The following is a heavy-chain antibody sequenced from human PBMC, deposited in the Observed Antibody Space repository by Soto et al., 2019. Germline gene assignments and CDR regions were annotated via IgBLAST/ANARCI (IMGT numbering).Heavy chain of an antibody. J-gene: IGHJ4*02. CDR3: ARLYSGYESADY. D-gene: IGHD5-12*01. CDR1: GGSFSGYY. V-gene: IGHV4-34*01. Sequence: PSETLSLTCAVYGGSFSGYYWSWIRQPPGKGLEWIGEINHSGSTNYNPSLKSRVTISVDTSKNQFSLKLSSVTAADTAVYYCARLYSGYESADYCGQGPLVTVYS. CDR2: INHSGST.